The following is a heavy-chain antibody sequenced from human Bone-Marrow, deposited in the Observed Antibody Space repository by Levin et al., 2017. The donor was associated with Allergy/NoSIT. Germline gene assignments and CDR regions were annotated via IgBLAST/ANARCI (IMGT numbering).Heavy chain of an antibody. CDR3: ARGGPSWDYFDY. J-gene: IGHJ4*02. CDR1: GGSISSYY. CDR2: IYSSGNT. D-gene: IGHD3-16*01. Sequence: SETLSLTCTVSGGSISSYYWSWIRQPPGKGLEWIGYIYSSGNTNYNPSLKSRVTMSADTSKNQFSLKLTSVTAADTAVYYCARGGPSWDYFDYWGQGALVTVSS. V-gene: IGHV4-59*08.